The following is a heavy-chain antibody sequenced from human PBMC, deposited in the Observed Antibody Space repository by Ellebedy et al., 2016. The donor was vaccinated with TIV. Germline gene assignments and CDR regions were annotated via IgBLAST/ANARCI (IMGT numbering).Heavy chain of an antibody. CDR3: PRVGNRSVAVRAYDN. V-gene: IGHV4-39*07. CDR2: IYYSGST. CDR1: GGSISSSSYY. Sequence: SETLSLXXTVSGGSISSSSYYWGWIRQPPGKGLEWIGSIYYSGSTYYNPSLKSRVTISVDTSKNQFSLKLSSVTAADTAVYYCPRVGNRSVAVRAYDNWGQGTLVTVSS. D-gene: IGHD6-19*01. J-gene: IGHJ4*02.